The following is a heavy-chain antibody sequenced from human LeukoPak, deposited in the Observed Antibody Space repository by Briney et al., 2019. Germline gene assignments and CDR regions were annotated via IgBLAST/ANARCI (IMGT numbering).Heavy chain of an antibody. Sequence: SETLSLTCTVSGGSIGSSNYYWGWIRQPPGRGLEWIGNINYSGRTYFSPSLKSRVTISLDTSKNQFSLKLSSVTAADTAVYYCARLNSGWVWYFDLWGHGTLFTVSS. CDR2: INYSGRT. CDR3: ARLNSGWVWYFDL. D-gene: IGHD6-19*01. V-gene: IGHV4-39*01. CDR1: GGSIGSSNYY. J-gene: IGHJ2*01.